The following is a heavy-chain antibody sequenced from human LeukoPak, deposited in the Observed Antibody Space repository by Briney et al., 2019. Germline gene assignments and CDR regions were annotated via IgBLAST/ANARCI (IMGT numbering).Heavy chain of an antibody. CDR3: ARPKVGATHDAFDI. D-gene: IGHD1-26*01. V-gene: IGHV4-59*12. CDR2: TSYSGST. Sequence: SETLSLTCTVSGGSISSSYWSWIRQPPGKGLEWIGYTSYSGSTDYNPSLKSRVTMSVDRSKNQFSLKLSSVTAADTAVYYCARPKVGATHDAFDIWGQGTMVTVSS. J-gene: IGHJ3*02. CDR1: GGSISSSY.